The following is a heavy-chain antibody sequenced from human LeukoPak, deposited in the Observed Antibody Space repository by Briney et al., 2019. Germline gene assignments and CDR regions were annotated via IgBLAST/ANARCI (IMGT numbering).Heavy chain of an antibody. V-gene: IGHV2-5*01. CDR1: GFSLSTSAVG. CDR3: AHRPPPHHFDY. CDR2: IYWNDDK. J-gene: IGHJ4*02. Sequence: SGPTLVKPTQTLTLTCTFSGFSLSTSAVGVGWIRQPPGKALEWLALIYWNDDKRYSPSLKSRLTITKDTSKNQVVLTMTNMDPVDTATYYCAHRPPPHHFDYWGQGALVTVSS.